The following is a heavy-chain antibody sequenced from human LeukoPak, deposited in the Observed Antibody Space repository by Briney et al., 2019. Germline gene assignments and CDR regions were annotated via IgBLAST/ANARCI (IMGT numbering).Heavy chain of an antibody. CDR3: ARSGSDAFDI. V-gene: IGHV4-59*08. J-gene: IGHJ3*02. D-gene: IGHD3-10*01. Sequence: SETLSLTCTVSGGSTSSYYWSWIRQPPGKGLEWIGYIYYSGSTNYNPSLKSRVTISVDTSKNQFSLKLSSVTAADTAVYYCARSGSDAFDIWGQGTMVTVSS. CDR1: GGSTSSYY. CDR2: IYYSGST.